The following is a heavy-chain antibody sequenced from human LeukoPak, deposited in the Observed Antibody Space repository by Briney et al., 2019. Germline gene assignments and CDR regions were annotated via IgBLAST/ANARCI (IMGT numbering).Heavy chain of an antibody. CDR2: IIPILGIA. CDR3: ARLEYQLPSSWFDP. J-gene: IGHJ5*02. Sequence: ASVKVSCKASGGTFSSYAISWVRQAPGQGLGWMGRIIPILGIANYAQKFQGRVTITADKSTSTAYMEPSSLRSEDTAVYYCARLEYQLPSSWFDPWGQGTLVTVSS. CDR1: GGTFSSYA. D-gene: IGHD2-2*01. V-gene: IGHV1-69*04.